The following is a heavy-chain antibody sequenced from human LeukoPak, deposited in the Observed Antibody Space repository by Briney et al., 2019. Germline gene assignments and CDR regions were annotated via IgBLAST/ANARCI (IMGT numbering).Heavy chain of an antibody. D-gene: IGHD2-2*01. CDR3: ARDGTSTDDY. Sequence: ASVKVSCKTSGYTFSNFGISWVRQAPGQGLEWMGWISGNNDNPNYGQKFQGRFTVTTDSSTSTTYMELRNLRSDDTAVYYCARDGTSTDDYWGQGTLVTVSS. CDR1: GYTFSNFG. CDR2: ISGNNDNP. V-gene: IGHV1-18*01. J-gene: IGHJ4*02.